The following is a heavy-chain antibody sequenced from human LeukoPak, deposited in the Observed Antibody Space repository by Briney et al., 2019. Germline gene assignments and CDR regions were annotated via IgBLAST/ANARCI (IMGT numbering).Heavy chain of an antibody. V-gene: IGHV4-34*01. CDR3: ARVGYYYDSSGYSTYFDY. J-gene: IGHJ4*02. D-gene: IGHD3-22*01. CDR2: INHSGST. CDR1: GGSFSGYY. Sequence: PSETLSLTCAVYGGSFSGYYWSWLRQPPGKGLEWIGEINHSGSTNYNPSLKSRVTISVDTSKNQFSLKLSSVTAADTAVYYCARVGYYYDSSGYSTYFDYWGQGTLVTVSS.